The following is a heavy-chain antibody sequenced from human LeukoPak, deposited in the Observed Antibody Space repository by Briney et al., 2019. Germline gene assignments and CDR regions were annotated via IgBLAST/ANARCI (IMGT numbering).Heavy chain of an antibody. Sequence: PSETLSLLRAVYGGSFSGYYRSWISQPPGKGLECIGEKNHSGRTNYSPTLKSRGTISVDTSKIQCCLRLGSATAADTAVYYCARGGVVVAATRRRDYYDSSGYYGYFDYWGQGTLVTVSS. V-gene: IGHV4-34*01. CDR2: KNHSGRT. CDR1: GGSFSGYY. J-gene: IGHJ4*02. D-gene: IGHD3-22*01. CDR3: ARGGVVVAATRRRDYYDSSGYYGYFDY.